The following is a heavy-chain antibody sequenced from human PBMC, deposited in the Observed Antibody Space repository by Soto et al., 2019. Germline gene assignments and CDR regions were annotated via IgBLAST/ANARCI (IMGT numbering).Heavy chain of an antibody. J-gene: IGHJ3*02. CDR1: GYTFTSYG. Sequence: QVQLVQSGAEVKKPGASVKVSCKASGYTFTSYGITWVRQAPGQGLEWMGWISAYNGNTNYAQKLQGRVPMTTGASTSTADMELRSLSSDDTAVYYCAREGWGDAFDIWGQGTMVTVSS. CDR2: ISAYNGNT. V-gene: IGHV1-18*01. CDR3: AREGWGDAFDI. D-gene: IGHD3-16*01.